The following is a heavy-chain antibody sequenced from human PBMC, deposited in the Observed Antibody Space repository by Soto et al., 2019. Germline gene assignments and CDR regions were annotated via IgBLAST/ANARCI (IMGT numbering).Heavy chain of an antibody. CDR2: MNPNSGNT. J-gene: IGHJ4*02. Sequence: QVQLVQSGAEVKKPGASVKVSCKASGYTFTSYDINWVRQATGQGLEWMGWMNPNSGNTGYAQKFQGRVTMTRNTSISTAYMELSSLRSEDTAVYYCARGHSVAAAGNTATCGYWGQGTLVTVSS. CDR3: ARGHSVAAAGNTATCGY. D-gene: IGHD6-13*01. V-gene: IGHV1-8*01. CDR1: GYTFTSYD.